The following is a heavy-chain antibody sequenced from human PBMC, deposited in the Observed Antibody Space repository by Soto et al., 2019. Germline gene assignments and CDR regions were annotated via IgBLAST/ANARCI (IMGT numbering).Heavy chain of an antibody. Sequence: EVQLVESGGGLVQPGGSLRLSCAASVFTFSNYWMSWVRQAPGKGLEWVANIKQDGSENYYVDSVKGRFTTSRDNTKNSSYPQMNSLRAEDTAVYYCTRDHINGWEIDYWGRGTLVTVSS. V-gene: IGHV3-7*01. CDR2: IKQDGSEN. J-gene: IGHJ4*02. D-gene: IGHD6-19*01. CDR3: TRDHINGWEIDY. CDR1: VFTFSNYW.